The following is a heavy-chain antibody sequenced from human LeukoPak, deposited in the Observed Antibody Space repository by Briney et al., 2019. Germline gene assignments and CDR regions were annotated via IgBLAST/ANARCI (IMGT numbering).Heavy chain of an antibody. CDR2: IYYSGST. J-gene: IGHJ5*02. V-gene: IGHV4-59*01. D-gene: IGHD6-13*01. CDR3: ARDGRTGYGYDITWYNWFDP. CDR1: GGSISSYY. Sequence: PSETLSLTCTVSGGSISSYYWSWIRQPPGKGLEWIGYIYYSGSTNCNPSLKSRVTISVDTSKNQFSLKLSSVTAADTAVYYCARDGRTGYGYDITWYNWFDPWGQGTLVTVSS.